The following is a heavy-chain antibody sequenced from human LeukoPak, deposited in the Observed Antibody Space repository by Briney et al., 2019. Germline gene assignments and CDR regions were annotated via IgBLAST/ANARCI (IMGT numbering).Heavy chain of an antibody. V-gene: IGHV3-73*01. J-gene: IGHJ4*02. CDR2: IRSKANSYAT. CDR3: TRLSIPYY. D-gene: IGHD2-21*01. Sequence: GGSLRLSCAASGFTFSGSAMHWVRQASGKGPEWVGRIRSKANSYATAYAASVKGRFTISRDDSKNTAYLQMNSLKTEDTAVYYCTRLSIPYYWGQGTLVTVSS. CDR1: GFTFSGSA.